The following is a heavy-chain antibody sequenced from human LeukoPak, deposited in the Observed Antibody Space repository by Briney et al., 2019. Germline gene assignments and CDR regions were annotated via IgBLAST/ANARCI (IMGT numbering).Heavy chain of an antibody. V-gene: IGHV3-30*18. CDR3: AKDRGGWSYFDY. CDR2: ISSDGSNK. CDR1: GFTFSRYG. J-gene: IGHJ4*02. Sequence: PGGSLRLSCAASGFTFSRYGIHWVRQAPGKGLEWVAVISSDGSNKYYADPVKGRFTISRDNSKNTLYLQMNSLRAEDTAVYYCAKDRGGWSYFDYWGQGTLVTVSS. D-gene: IGHD6-19*01.